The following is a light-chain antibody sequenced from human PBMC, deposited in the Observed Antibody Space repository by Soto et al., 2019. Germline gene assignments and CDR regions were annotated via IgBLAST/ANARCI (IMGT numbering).Light chain of an antibody. J-gene: IGKJ1*01. CDR3: QQYYSYPPWT. V-gene: IGKV1-39*01. CDR2: AAS. CDR1: QSISSY. Sequence: DLQMTQYPSSLSAYVGDRVTITCRASQSISSYLNWYQQKPGKAPKLLIYAASSLQSGVPSRFSGSGSGPDFTLTISCLQSEDFATYYCQQYYSYPPWTFGQGTKVDIK.